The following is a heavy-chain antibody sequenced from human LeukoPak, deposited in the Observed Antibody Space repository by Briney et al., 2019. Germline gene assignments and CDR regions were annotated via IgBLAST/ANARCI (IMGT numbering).Heavy chain of an antibody. CDR1: GYTFTSYA. CDR3: ARDHYYGSGTLYGMDV. J-gene: IGHJ6*04. V-gene: IGHV1-3*01. Sequence: ASVKVSCKASGYTFTSYAMHWVRQAHGQRLEWMGWINAGNGNTKYSQKFQGRVTITRDTSASTAYMELSSLRSEDTAVYYCARDHYYGSGTLYGMDVWGKGTTVTVSS. D-gene: IGHD3-10*01. CDR2: INAGNGNT.